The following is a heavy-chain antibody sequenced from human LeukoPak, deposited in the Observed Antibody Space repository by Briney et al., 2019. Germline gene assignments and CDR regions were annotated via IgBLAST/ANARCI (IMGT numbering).Heavy chain of an antibody. CDR2: IYSGGST. Sequence: GGSLRLSCAASGFTVSSNYMSWVRQVPGKGLEWVSVIYSGGSTYYADSVKGRFTISRDNSKNTLYLQMNSLRAEDTAVYYCARVAAAGTGGDIDYWGQGTLVTVSS. CDR1: GFTVSSNY. D-gene: IGHD6-13*01. J-gene: IGHJ4*02. CDR3: ARVAAAGTGGDIDY. V-gene: IGHV3-53*01.